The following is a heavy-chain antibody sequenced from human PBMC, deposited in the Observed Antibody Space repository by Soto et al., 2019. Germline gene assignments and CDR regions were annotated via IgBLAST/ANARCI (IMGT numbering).Heavy chain of an antibody. V-gene: IGHV4-30-4*01. CDR3: ARAWGGVPDY. D-gene: IGHD3-16*01. Sequence: PSETLSLTCSVSGGSISCGDYYWNWIRQPPGKGLEWIGHIYYSGSTNYNPSLKSRVTISVDTSKNQFSLKLSSVTAADTAVYYCARAWGGVPDYWGQGTLVTVSS. J-gene: IGHJ4*02. CDR2: IYYSGST. CDR1: GGSISCGDYY.